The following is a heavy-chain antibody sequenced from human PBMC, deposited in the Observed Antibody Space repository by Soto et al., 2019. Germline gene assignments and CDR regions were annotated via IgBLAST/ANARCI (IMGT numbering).Heavy chain of an antibody. CDR3: ARGAKSRAWAWFDP. CDR2: IYSDGTT. J-gene: IGHJ5*02. D-gene: IGHD1-26*01. Sequence: PXGSLRLSCAASGFTVSSHYMTGVRQAPGKGLEWVSIIYSDGTTYYADSVKGRFTISRDNSVNTLYLQMNALRPEDTAVYYCARGAKSRAWAWFDPWGQGTLVTVSS. V-gene: IGHV3-53*01. CDR1: GFTVSSHY.